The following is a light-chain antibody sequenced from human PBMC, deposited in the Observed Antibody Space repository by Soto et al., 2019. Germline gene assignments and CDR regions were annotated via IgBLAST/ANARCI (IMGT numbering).Light chain of an antibody. J-gene: IGKJ4*01. CDR3: QQYGTSLFT. Sequence: EVVLTQSPDTLSLSPGDRATLSCRASQSVTTYLAWYQQKPGQAPRLLIYGAFNRATGIPARFSGSGSGTDFTLTISGLEPEDFAVYYCQQYGTSLFTFGGGAKVDIK. CDR1: QSVTTY. V-gene: IGKV3-20*01. CDR2: GAF.